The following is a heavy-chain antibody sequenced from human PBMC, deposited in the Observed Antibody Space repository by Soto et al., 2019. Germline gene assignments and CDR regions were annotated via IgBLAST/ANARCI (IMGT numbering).Heavy chain of an antibody. CDR2: IKQDGSER. CDR1: GFTFGHYW. J-gene: IGHJ1*01. CDR3: ASARHIGP. V-gene: IGHV3-7*01. D-gene: IGHD2-21*01. Sequence: GGSLRLSCAASGFTFGHYWMSWVRQAPGKGSEWVANIKQDGSERNYVDSVKGRFTISRDNAENSLYLQMNSLRVEDTGVYYCASARHIGPWGQGTLVTVSS.